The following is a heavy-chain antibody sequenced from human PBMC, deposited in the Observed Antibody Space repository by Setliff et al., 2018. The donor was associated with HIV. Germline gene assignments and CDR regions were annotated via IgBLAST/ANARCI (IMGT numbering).Heavy chain of an antibody. CDR1: GYSFTDYY. CDR3: ARGPTVGAADY. Sequence: ASVKVSCKASGYSFTDYYIHWVRQAPGQGLEWMGWINPKSDGTNYAQKFQGWITMTRDTSISTAYMELSRLISDDTAVYYCARGPTVGAADYWGQGTLVTVSS. D-gene: IGHD1-26*01. J-gene: IGHJ4*02. V-gene: IGHV1-2*04. CDR2: INPKSDGT.